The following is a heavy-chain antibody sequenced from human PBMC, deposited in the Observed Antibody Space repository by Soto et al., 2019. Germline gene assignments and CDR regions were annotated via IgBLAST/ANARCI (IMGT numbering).Heavy chain of an antibody. V-gene: IGHV5-51*01. Sequence: GESLKISCKGSGYSFTYYWIAWVRQRPGKDLEWMGIIYPNDADTRYNPSFQGQVTISADKSISTLYLQMNSLRAEDTALYYCAKGRSYYYYYGVDVWGQGTTVTVSS. CDR2: IYPNDADT. CDR1: GYSFTYYW. CDR3: AKGRSYYYYYGVDV. J-gene: IGHJ6*02.